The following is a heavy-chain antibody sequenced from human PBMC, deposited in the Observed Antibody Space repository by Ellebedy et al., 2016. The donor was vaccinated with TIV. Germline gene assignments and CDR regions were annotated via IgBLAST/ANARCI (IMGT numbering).Heavy chain of an antibody. CDR2: VSNSGDST. V-gene: IGHV3-23*01. CDR3: SFKGVATRVY. J-gene: IGHJ4*02. Sequence: PWGSLRLSCAASGFTFTNYAMNWVRQAPGKGLEGVSAVSNSGDSTYYADSVEGRFTIHRDNSKNTLYLQMSSLRAEDTAVYYCSFKGVATRVYWGQGTLVTVSS. CDR1: GFTFTNYA. D-gene: IGHD4-23*01.